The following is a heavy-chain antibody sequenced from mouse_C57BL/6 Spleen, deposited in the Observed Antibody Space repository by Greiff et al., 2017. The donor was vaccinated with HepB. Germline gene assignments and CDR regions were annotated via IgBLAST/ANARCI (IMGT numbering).Heavy chain of an antibody. Sequence: EVQGVESGGGLVKPGGSLKLSCAASGFTFSDYGMHWVRQAPEKGLEWVAYISSGSSTIYYADTVKGRFTISRDNAKNTLFLQMTSLRSEDTAMYYCASGTAQAPFAYWGQGTLVTVSA. D-gene: IGHD3-2*02. V-gene: IGHV5-17*01. CDR1: GFTFSDYG. J-gene: IGHJ3*01. CDR3: ASGTAQAPFAY. CDR2: ISSGSSTI.